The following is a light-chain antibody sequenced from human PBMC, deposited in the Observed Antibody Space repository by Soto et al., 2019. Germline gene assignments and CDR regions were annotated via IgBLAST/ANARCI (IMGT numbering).Light chain of an antibody. CDR3: LQHDRYPYS. CDR1: QAISSY. J-gene: IGKJ2*03. Sequence: DIQMTQSPSAMSVSIGDRVTITWRASQAISSYLAWFQQKSGKVPTRLIYDASTLQSGVPSRFSGSGSGTDFTLTITNVQPDDVATYFCLQHDRYPYSFGQGTQL. CDR2: DAS. V-gene: IGKV1-17*03.